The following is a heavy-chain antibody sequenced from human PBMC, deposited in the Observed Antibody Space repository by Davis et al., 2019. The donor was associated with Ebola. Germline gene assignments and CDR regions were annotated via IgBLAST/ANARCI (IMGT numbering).Heavy chain of an antibody. CDR1: GFTFSNDW. CDR2: INSDGSVT. CDR3: ARSPTLTGRGRLDS. J-gene: IGHJ5*01. V-gene: IGHV3-74*01. D-gene: IGHD1-14*01. Sequence: GESLKISCAASGFTFSNDWMHWVRQAPGEGLVWVARINSDGSVTSYADSAKGRFTISRDNSDNTLYLHMNNLKVDDTAVYYCARSPTLTGRGRLDSWGQGVLVAVSS.